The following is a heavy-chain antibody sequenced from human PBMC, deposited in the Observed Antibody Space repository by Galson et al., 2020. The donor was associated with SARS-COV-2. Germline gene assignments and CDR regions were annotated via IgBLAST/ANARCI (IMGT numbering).Heavy chain of an antibody. D-gene: IGHD3-10*01. J-gene: IGHJ4*02. Sequence: ASVKVSCKASGYTFTSYYIHWVRQAPGQGLEWMGIINPSGGGTTYAPKFQGRLTITRDTSTSTVYMELSSLRSEDTAVYYCARDSQGGNEYYYLLVWGQGALVTVSS. V-gene: IGHV1-46*01. CDR3: ARDSQGGNEYYYLLV. CDR1: GYTFTSYY. CDR2: INPSGGGT.